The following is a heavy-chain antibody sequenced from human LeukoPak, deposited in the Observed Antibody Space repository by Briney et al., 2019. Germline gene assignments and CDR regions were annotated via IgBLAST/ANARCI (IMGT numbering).Heavy chain of an antibody. CDR2: INHSGST. D-gene: IGHD3-9*01. Sequence: SETLSLTCAVYGGPFSGYYWSWIRQPPGKGLEWIGEINHSGSTNYNPSLKSRVTISVDTSKNQFSLKLSSVTAADTAVYYCARSGFDWQRGYNWFDPWGQGTLVTVSS. CDR3: ARSGFDWQRGYNWFDP. V-gene: IGHV4-34*01. CDR1: GGPFSGYY. J-gene: IGHJ5*02.